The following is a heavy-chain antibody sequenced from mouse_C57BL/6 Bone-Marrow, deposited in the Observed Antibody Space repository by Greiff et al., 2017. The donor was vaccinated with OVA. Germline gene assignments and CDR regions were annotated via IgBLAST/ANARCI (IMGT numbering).Heavy chain of an antibody. Sequence: VQLKESGPGLVKPSQSLFLTCSITGFPITSGYYWIWIRQSPGKPLEWMGYIPHSGETFYNPSLQSPITITRETSKNQFFLQLNSVTTEDTAMYYCAGDPSYDSAWFAYWGQGTLVTVSA. CDR2: IPHSGET. CDR3: AGDPSYDSAWFAY. D-gene: IGHD2-4*01. V-gene: IGHV12-3*01. CDR1: GFPITSGYY. J-gene: IGHJ3*01.